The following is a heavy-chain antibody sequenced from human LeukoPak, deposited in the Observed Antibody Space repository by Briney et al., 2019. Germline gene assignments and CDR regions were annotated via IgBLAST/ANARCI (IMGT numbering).Heavy chain of an antibody. Sequence: SQTLSLTCTVSGGSISSGGYYWSWIRQPPGKGLEWIGYIYYSGSTNYNPSLKSRVTISVDTSKNQFSLKLSSVTAADTAVYYCARGLGMVFDYWGQGTLVTVSS. CDR3: ARGLGMVFDY. CDR2: IYYSGST. D-gene: IGHD7-27*01. V-gene: IGHV4-61*08. CDR1: GGSISSGGYY. J-gene: IGHJ4*02.